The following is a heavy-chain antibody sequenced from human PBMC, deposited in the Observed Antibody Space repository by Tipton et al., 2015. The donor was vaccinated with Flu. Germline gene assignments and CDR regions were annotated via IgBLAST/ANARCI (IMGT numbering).Heavy chain of an antibody. J-gene: IGHJ4*02. CDR2: IRSKAYGGTT. V-gene: IGHV3-49*04. Sequence: RSLRLSCTASGFTFGDYAMSWVRQAPGKGLEWVGFIRSKAYGGTTEYAASVKGRFTIPRDDSKSIAYLQMNSLKTEDTAVYYCTRDSSWYSAFDYWGQGTLVTVSS. CDR1: GFTFGDYA. CDR3: TRDSSWYSAFDY. D-gene: IGHD6-13*01.